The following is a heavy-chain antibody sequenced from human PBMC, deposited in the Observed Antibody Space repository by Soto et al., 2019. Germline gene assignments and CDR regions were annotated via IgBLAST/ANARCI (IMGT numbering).Heavy chain of an antibody. V-gene: IGHV4-4*07. Sequence: QVQLQESGPGLVKPSETLSLSCTVSGGSFSSYYCNWVRKSAGRGLEWIGCVYPSGSTTYNPSLKSRLIMSVDTSKNQFSLRLTSVTAADTAVYYCATGRSEVVPGAMDTWGRGTLVTVSS. CDR3: ATGRSEVVPGAMDT. J-gene: IGHJ5*02. CDR1: GGSFSSYY. CDR2: VYPSGST. D-gene: IGHD2-2*01.